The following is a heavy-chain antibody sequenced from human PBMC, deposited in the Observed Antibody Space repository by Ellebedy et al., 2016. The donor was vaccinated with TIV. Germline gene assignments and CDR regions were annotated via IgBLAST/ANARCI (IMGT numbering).Heavy chain of an antibody. J-gene: IGHJ6*02. CDR3: ASNLFGVDA. Sequence: AASVKVSCKASGGTFSSYAISWVRQAPGQGLEWMGRIIPMIGIVNYAQTFQGRVTITADTSTSTAYMDLSSLRSEDTAVFYCASNLFGVDAWGQGTTVTVS. V-gene: IGHV1-69*04. CDR1: GGTFSSYA. CDR2: IIPMIGIV.